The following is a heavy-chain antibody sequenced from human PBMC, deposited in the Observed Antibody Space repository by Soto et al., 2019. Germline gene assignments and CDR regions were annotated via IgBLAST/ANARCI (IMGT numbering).Heavy chain of an antibody. V-gene: IGHV1-2*02. J-gene: IGHJ4*02. CDR1: GYTFIGYY. CDR2: ISANSGGT. Sequence: ASVKFSCKASGYTFIGYYMHWVLQAPAQGLEWMGWISANSGGTNYAQKFQGRVTMTRDTSISTAYMELGRLRSDDTAVYYCARVNVVVVAATREYYFDYWGQGTLVTVSS. D-gene: IGHD2-15*01. CDR3: ARVNVVVVAATREYYFDY.